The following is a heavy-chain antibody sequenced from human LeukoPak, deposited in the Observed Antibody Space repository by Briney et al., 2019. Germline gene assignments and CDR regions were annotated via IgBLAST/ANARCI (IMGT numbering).Heavy chain of an antibody. D-gene: IGHD6-19*01. J-gene: IGHJ1*01. CDR3: ARDFFGWSSLGH. CDR2: VQPDGSAK. Sequence: QSGGSLRLSCAASGFTFRSNWMNWVRQAPGKGLGWVAHVQPDGSAKIYADSVKGRFTISRDNAKDSVYLQMNSLRVEDTAVYYCARDFFGWSSLGHWGQGTLVTVSS. CDR1: GFTFRSNW. V-gene: IGHV3-7*01.